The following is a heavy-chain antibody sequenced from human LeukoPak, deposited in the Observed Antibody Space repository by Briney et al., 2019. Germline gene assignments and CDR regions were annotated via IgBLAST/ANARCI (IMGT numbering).Heavy chain of an antibody. Sequence: GESLKISCKGSGYSFTSYWIGWVRQMPGKGLEWMGIIYPGDSDTRYSPSFQGQVTISADKSISTAYLQWSSLKASDTAMYYCARIGAYDRRKGDFDPWGQGTLVTVSS. V-gene: IGHV5-51*01. J-gene: IGHJ5*02. D-gene: IGHD3-22*01. CDR2: IYPGDSDT. CDR3: ARIGAYDRRKGDFDP. CDR1: GYSFTSYW.